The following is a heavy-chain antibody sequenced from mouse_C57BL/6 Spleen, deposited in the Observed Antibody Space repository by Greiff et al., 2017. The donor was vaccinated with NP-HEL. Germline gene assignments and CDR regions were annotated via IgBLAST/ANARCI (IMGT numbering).Heavy chain of an antibody. CDR3: ARDLRRYFDV. CDR1: GFTFSSYA. Sequence: EVKLVESGGGLVKPGGSLKLSCAASGFTFSSYAMSWVRQTPEKRLEWVATISDGGSYTYYPDNVKGRFTISRDNAKNNLYLQMSHLKSEDTAVYYCARDLRRYFDVWGTGTTVTVSS. J-gene: IGHJ1*03. V-gene: IGHV5-4*03. CDR2: ISDGGSYT.